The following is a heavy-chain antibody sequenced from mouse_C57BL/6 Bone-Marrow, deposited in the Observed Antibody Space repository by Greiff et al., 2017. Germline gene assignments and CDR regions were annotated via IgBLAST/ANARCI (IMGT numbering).Heavy chain of an antibody. Sequence: QVQLQQPGAELVKPGASVKMSCKASGYTFTSYWLTWVKQRPGQGLEWIGDIYPGSGSTNYNEKFKSKATLTVDTSTCTAYMQLSSLTSQDSAIYYCAREADCYYLYYAMDYWGQGTSVTVSS. D-gene: IGHD2-3*01. CDR1: GYTFTSYW. V-gene: IGHV1-55*01. J-gene: IGHJ4*01. CDR2: IYPGSGST. CDR3: AREADCYYLYYAMDY.